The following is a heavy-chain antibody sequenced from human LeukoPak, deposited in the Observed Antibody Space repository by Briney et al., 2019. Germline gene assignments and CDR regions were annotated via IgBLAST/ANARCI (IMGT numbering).Heavy chain of an antibody. V-gene: IGHV3-74*03. Sequence: GGSLRLSCTASGFTFSGHWIHWVRQAPGMGLVWVSRINEDGTDSMYAESVKGRFTISRDNTKNTLFLQMNSLRAEDTAVYYCAKEVRGDAFDIWGQGTMVTVSS. J-gene: IGHJ3*02. CDR1: GFTFSGHW. CDR2: INEDGTDS. D-gene: IGHD3-16*01. CDR3: AKEVRGDAFDI.